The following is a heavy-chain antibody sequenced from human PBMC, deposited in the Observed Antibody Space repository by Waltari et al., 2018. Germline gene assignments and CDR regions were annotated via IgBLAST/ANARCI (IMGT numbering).Heavy chain of an antibody. V-gene: IGHV3-30*02. D-gene: IGHD3-10*01. Sequence: QVQLVESGGGVFQPGLSLRLSCAASGFSFSNFGMPWVRQAPGKGLEWVALAFFDGIKTDYADSVRGRFTISRDNSKNTLYLDINNLRVDDTGIYYCAKDAFGNTYLDHWGQGTVVTVSS. CDR1: GFSFSNFG. CDR2: AFFDGIKT. CDR3: AKDAFGNTYLDH. J-gene: IGHJ5*02.